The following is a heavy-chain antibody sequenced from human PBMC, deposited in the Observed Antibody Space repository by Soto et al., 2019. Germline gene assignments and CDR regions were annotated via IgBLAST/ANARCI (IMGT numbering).Heavy chain of an antibody. CDR1: GGTFSSYA. Sequence: QVQLVQSGAEVKKPGSSVKVSCKASGGTFSSYAISWVRQAPGQGLEWMGGIIPIFGTANYAQKFQGRVTIIADESTSTAYTELGSLRSEDAAVYSCARGISPVVLANYYSGMDVWGQGTTVNVS. J-gene: IGHJ6*02. CDR2: IIPIFGTA. D-gene: IGHD3-10*01. V-gene: IGHV1-69*12. CDR3: ARGISPVVLANYYSGMDV.